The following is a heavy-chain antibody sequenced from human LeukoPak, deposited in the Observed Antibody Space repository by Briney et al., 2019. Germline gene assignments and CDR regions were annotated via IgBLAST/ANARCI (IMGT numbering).Heavy chain of an antibody. D-gene: IGHD6-13*01. CDR2: IYYSGST. CDR3: ARSSIAAAAYFDY. V-gene: IGHV4-39*07. CDR1: GGSISSSSYY. J-gene: IGHJ4*02. Sequence: SETLSLTCTVSGGSISSSSYYWGWIRQPPGKGLEWIGSIYYSGSTNYNPSLKSRVTISVDTSKNQFSLKLSSVTAADTAVYYCARSSIAAAAYFDYWGQGTLVTVSS.